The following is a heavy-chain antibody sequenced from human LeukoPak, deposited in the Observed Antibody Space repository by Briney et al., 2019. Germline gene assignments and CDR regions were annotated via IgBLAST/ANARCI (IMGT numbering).Heavy chain of an antibody. CDR3: ARTKYSYGYGYYYYMDV. V-gene: IGHV3-30*02. CDR2: IRYGGSET. Sequence: GGSLRLSCAASGFTFSSYGFHWVRQAPGKGLEWVAFIRYGGSETYYADSVKGRFTISRDNAKNSLYLQMNSLRAEDTAVYYCARTKYSYGYGYYYYMDVWGKGTTVTVSS. J-gene: IGHJ6*03. D-gene: IGHD5-18*01. CDR1: GFTFSSYG.